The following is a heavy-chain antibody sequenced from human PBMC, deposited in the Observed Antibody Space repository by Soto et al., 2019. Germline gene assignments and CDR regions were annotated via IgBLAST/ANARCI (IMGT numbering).Heavy chain of an antibody. V-gene: IGHV3-48*01. CDR2: ISSSSNTI. CDR3: ARDSSGL. D-gene: IGHD3-22*01. CDR1: GFTFSSYS. J-gene: IGHJ4*02. Sequence: GGSLRLSCAASGFTFSSYSMIWVRQAPGKGLEWVSYISSSSNTIYYADSVKGRFTISRDNAKNSLYLQMNSLRAEDTAVYYCARDSSGLWGQGTLVTVSS.